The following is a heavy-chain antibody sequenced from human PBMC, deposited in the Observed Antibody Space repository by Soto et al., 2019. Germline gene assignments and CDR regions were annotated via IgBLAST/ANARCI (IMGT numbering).Heavy chain of an antibody. V-gene: IGHV3-74*01. J-gene: IGHJ6*02. CDR2: VKYDGAST. D-gene: IGHD3-10*01. Sequence: EVQLVESGGGLVQPGGSLRLSCAASGFTFSDYWMHWVRQAPGKGLVWVSRVKYDGASTSYGDSVKGRFTISRDNAKSTVYLQMNSLRADDTAVYYCARGLSGDYGTDVWGQGTTVTVSS. CDR3: ARGLSGDYGTDV. CDR1: GFTFSDYW.